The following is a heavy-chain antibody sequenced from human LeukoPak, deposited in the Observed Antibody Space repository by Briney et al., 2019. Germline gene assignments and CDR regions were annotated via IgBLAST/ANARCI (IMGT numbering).Heavy chain of an antibody. CDR1: GGSFSGYF. D-gene: IGHD4-11*01. V-gene: IGHV4-34*01. J-gene: IGHJ4*02. Sequence: SETLSLTCAVYGGSFSGYFWNWVRQPPGNGLEWIGEINHTGSTNYNPSLKSRVTISVDTSKNQFSLKLSSVTAADTGVYSCARYYSNYLFDYWGQGTLVTVSS. CDR2: INHTGST. CDR3: ARYYSNYLFDY.